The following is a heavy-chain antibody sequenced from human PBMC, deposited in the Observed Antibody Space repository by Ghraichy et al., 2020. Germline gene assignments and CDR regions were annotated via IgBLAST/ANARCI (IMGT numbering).Heavy chain of an antibody. CDR3: AKDHQSYYDSSGQKLRSNWFDP. D-gene: IGHD3-22*01. V-gene: IGHV3-23*01. CDR1: GFTFSSYA. CDR2: ISGSGGST. Sequence: LTCAASGFTFSSYAMSWVRQAPGKGLEWVSAISGSGGSTYYADSVKGRFTISRDNSKNTLYLQMNSLRAEDTAVYYCAKDHQSYYDSSGQKLRSNWFDPWGQGTLVTVSS. J-gene: IGHJ5*02.